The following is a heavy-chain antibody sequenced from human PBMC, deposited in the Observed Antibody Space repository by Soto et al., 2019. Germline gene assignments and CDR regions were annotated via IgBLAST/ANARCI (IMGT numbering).Heavy chain of an antibody. CDR3: AKVGMYSSSSDYYYYYMDV. Sequence: QVQLVESGGGVVQPGRSLRLSCAASGFTFTSYGMHWVRQAPGKGLEWVAVISYDGSNKYYADSVKGRFTISRDNSKNTLYLQMNSLRAEDTAVYYCAKVGMYSSSSDYYYYYMDVWGKGPTVPVSS. CDR2: ISYDGSNK. J-gene: IGHJ6*03. D-gene: IGHD6-6*01. V-gene: IGHV3-30*18. CDR1: GFTFTSYG.